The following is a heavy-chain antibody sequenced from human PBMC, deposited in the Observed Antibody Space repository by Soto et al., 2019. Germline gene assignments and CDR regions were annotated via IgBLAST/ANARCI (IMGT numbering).Heavy chain of an antibody. J-gene: IGHJ6*02. V-gene: IGHV4-34*01. CDR1: GGSFRGYY. CDR3: ARLQKVDYGAEHYYYGMDV. D-gene: IGHD4-17*01. Sequence: XATLSLAFAVYGGSFRGYYWSWIGQPPGKGLEWIGEINHSGSTNYNPSLKGRVTISVDTSKNQFSLKLSSVTAADTAVYYCARLQKVDYGAEHYYYGMDVWGQGTTVTVSS. CDR2: INHSGST.